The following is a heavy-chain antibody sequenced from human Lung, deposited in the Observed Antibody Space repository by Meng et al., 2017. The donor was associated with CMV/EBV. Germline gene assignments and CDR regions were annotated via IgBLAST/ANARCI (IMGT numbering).Heavy chain of an antibody. D-gene: IGHD2/OR15-2a*01. CDR2: ISHSGTT. CDR1: GESLSGYY. V-gene: IGHV4-34*01. CDR3: ARARLSSRSMDF. J-gene: IGHJ6*02. Sequence: SETLSLXXAVYGESLSGYYWTWIRQPPGKGLEWIGEISHSGTTNYNPSLKSRVFISVDTSKNQLSLNLTPVTAADTAVYYCARARLSSRSMDFWGQATPVTVSS.